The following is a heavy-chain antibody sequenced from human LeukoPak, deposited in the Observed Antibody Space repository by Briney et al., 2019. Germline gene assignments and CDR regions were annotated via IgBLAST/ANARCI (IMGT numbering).Heavy chain of an antibody. V-gene: IGHV4-39*01. CDR3: ARAPHSGSYYRYWFDP. J-gene: IGHJ5*02. Sequence: SETLSLTCTVSGGSISSSSYYWGWIRQPPGKGLEWIGSIYYSGSTYYNPSLKSRVTISVDTSKNQFSLKLSSVTAADTAVYYCARAPHSGSYYRYWFDPWGQGTLVTVSS. CDR1: GGSISSSSYY. D-gene: IGHD1-26*01. CDR2: IYYSGST.